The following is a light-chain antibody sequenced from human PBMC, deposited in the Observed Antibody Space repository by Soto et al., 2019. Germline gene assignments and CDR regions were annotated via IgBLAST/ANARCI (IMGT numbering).Light chain of an antibody. Sequence: QSALTQPRSVSGSPGQSVTISCTGTNSDVGTYNYVSWYQQHPGKAPKLMIYEVSKRPSGVPDRFSGSKSGNTASLTVSGLQAEDEADYYCSSYAGSNHYVFGTGTKLTVL. J-gene: IGLJ1*01. CDR2: EVS. CDR1: NSDVGTYNY. V-gene: IGLV2-8*01. CDR3: SSYAGSNHYV.